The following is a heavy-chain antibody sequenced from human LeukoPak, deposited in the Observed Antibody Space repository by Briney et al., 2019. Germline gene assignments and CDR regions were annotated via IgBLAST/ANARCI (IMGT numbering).Heavy chain of an antibody. CDR1: GFTFRSHA. CDR3: AKDFRIGYSAHFDY. J-gene: IGHJ4*02. CDR2: IYENGGTT. Sequence: GGSLRLSCVGSGFTFRSHAMSWVRQAPEKGLEFVSGIYENGGTTYYADSVKGRFSISRDNSKNRLYLQMDSLRGEDTAVYYCAKDFRIGYSAHFDYWGQGAPVTVSS. V-gene: IGHV3-23*01. D-gene: IGHD2-21*01.